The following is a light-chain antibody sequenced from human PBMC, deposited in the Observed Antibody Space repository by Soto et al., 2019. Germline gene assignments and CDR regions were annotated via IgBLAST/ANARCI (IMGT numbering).Light chain of an antibody. CDR1: SSDVGGHNY. Sequence: QSALTQPASVSGSPGQSITISCTGTSSDVGGHNYVSWYQHHPGKAPKLMIYDVSSRPSGVSNRFSGSKSGNTASLTISGLQAEDEADYYCSSYTSSRVFGTGTKLTVL. V-gene: IGLV2-14*03. J-gene: IGLJ1*01. CDR3: SSYTSSRV. CDR2: DVS.